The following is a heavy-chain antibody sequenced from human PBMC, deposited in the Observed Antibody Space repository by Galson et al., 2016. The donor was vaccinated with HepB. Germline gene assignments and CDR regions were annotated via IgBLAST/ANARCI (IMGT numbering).Heavy chain of an antibody. CDR2: IKSKTDGGTT. D-gene: IGHD5-24*01. V-gene: IGHV3-15*01. J-gene: IGHJ4*02. Sequence: SLRLSCAASGFTFSNAWMSWVRQTPGKGLEWVGRIKSKTDGGTTDYAAPVKGRFTISRDDSKKTLYMQMNSLKTEDTAVYYCVTGRGWLPDYWGQGIHVTVSS. CDR3: VTGRGWLPDY. CDR1: GFTFSNAW.